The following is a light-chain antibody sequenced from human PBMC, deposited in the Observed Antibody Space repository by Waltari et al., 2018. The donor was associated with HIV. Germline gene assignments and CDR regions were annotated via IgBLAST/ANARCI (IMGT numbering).Light chain of an antibody. CDR1: PSISSW. CDR3: QQYSRYRYT. Sequence: DIQMTQSPSTLSASVGDRVTITCLASPSISSWVALFQQKPGKVPKLLIYKASSVQSGVPSRFSGSGSGTEFTLTIDSLQPDDFATYYCQQYSRYRYTFGQGTNLELK. CDR2: KAS. V-gene: IGKV1-5*03. J-gene: IGKJ2*01.